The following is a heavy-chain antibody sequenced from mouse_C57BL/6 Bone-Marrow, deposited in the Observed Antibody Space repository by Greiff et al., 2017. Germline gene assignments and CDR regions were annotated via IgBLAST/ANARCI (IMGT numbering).Heavy chain of an antibody. V-gene: IGHV5-6*02. Sequence: EVKLVESGGDLVKPGGSLKLSCAASGFTFSSYGMSWVRQTPDKRLEWVATISSGGSYTYYPDSVKGRFTISRDNAKNTLYLQMSSLKSEDTAMYYYCYGNYGYCGQGTTLTVSS. CDR1: GFTFSSYG. CDR2: ISSGGSYT. D-gene: IGHD2-1*01. CDR3: CYGNYGY. J-gene: IGHJ2*01.